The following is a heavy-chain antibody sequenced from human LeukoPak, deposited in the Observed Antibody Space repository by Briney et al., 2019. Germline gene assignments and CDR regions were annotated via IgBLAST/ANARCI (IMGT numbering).Heavy chain of an antibody. CDR3: AKHDSSSYY. V-gene: IGHV3-30*02. CDR2: LRSDGRDK. Sequence: GESLRLSCAASALIFSTYGMHWVRQAAGKGLGWVALLRSDGRDKYYADSMKGRFTISRDNSKNTLYLQMNRLRAEDTAVYYCAKHDSSSYYWGQGTLVTVSS. J-gene: IGHJ4*02. D-gene: IGHD3-22*01. CDR1: ALIFSTYG.